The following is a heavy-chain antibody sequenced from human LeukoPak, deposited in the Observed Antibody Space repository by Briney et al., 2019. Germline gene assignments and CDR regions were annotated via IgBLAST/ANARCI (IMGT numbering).Heavy chain of an antibody. Sequence: ASVKVSCKASGGTFSSYAISWVRQAPGQGLEWMGGIIPIFGTANYAQKFQGRITITADESTSTAYMELSSLRSEDTAVYYCARDGKHLNAGVVVITGEPLFDYWGQGTLVTVSS. D-gene: IGHD3-22*01. CDR1: GGTFSSYA. J-gene: IGHJ4*02. CDR3: ARDGKHLNAGVVVITGEPLFDY. V-gene: IGHV1-69*01. CDR2: IIPIFGTA.